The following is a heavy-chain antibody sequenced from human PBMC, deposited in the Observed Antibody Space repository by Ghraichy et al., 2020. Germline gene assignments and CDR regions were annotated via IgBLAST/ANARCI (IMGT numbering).Heavy chain of an antibody. V-gene: IGHV3-74*01. J-gene: IGHJ4*02. CDR2: INSDGSTT. CDR1: GFTFGSYW. D-gene: IGHD5-12*01. CDR3: ARAPNSGYNYHFNY. Sequence: GGSLRLSCTASGFTFGSYWMHWVRQAPGKGLVWVSRINSDGSTTSYADSVKGRFTIFRDYAKNTLYLQMNSLRDEDTAMYYCARAPNSGYNYHFNYWGQGTLVTVSS.